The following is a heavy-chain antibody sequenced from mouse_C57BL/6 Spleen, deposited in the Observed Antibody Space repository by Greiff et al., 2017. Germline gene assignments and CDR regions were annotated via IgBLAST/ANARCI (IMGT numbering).Heavy chain of an antibody. CDR3: ARSIYYDYDGCYFDY. CDR2: IYPRSGNT. V-gene: IGHV1-81*01. D-gene: IGHD2-4*01. Sequence: QVQLQQSGAELARPGASVKLSCKASGYTFTSYGISWVKQRPGQGLEWIGEIYPRSGNTYYNEKFKGKATLTADKSSHTAYMELRSLTSEDSAVYFCARSIYYDYDGCYFDYWGQGTTLTVSS. J-gene: IGHJ2*01. CDR1: GYTFTSYG.